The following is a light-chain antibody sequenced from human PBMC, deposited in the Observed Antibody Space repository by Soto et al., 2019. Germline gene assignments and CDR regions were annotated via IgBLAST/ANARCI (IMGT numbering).Light chain of an antibody. CDR1: QSVSSSY. J-gene: IGKJ2*01. CDR2: GAS. V-gene: IGKV3-20*01. Sequence: IVLTQSPGTLSLSPGERATLSCRASQSVSSSYLAWYQQKPGQAPRLLIYGASSRATGIPDRFSGSGSGTDFILTISRLEPEDFAVYYCQQYGSSPPSYTFGQGTKLEIK. CDR3: QQYGSSPPSYT.